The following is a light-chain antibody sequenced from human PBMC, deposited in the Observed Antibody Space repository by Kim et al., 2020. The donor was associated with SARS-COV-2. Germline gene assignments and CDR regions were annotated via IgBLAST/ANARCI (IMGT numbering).Light chain of an antibody. CDR3: QQYTTYSWT. Sequence: GDSVTITCRASQSIDRWLAWHQQKPRKAPKLLVYEASSLETGVPSRFSGGRSGTEFTLTISSLQPEDFATYFCQQYTTYSWTFGQGTKVDIK. CDR2: EAS. V-gene: IGKV1-5*03. J-gene: IGKJ1*01. CDR1: QSIDRW.